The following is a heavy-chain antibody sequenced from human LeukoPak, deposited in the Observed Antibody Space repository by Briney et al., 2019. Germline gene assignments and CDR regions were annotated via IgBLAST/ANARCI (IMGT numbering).Heavy chain of an antibody. CDR1: GYTFTSYG. CDR3: ARDHLAYCGSTSCYGLRDY. V-gene: IGHV1-18*01. D-gene: IGHD2-2*01. Sequence: ASVKVSCKASGYTFTSYGISWVRQAPGQGLEWMGWISAYNGNTNDAQKLQGRVTMTTDTSTSTAYMELRSLRADDTAVYYCARDHLAYCGSTSCYGLRDYWGQGTLVTVSS. CDR2: ISAYNGNT. J-gene: IGHJ4*02.